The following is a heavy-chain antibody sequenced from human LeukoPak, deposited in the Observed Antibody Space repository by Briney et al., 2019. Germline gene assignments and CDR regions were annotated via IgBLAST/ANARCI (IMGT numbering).Heavy chain of an antibody. CDR2: ISSSSSTI. CDR3: ARNQDRITIFGVVIISPYMDV. J-gene: IGHJ6*03. V-gene: IGHV3-48*01. CDR1: GFTFSSYS. Sequence: GGSLRHSCAASGFTFSSYSMNWVRQAPGKGLEWVSYISSSSSTIYYADSVKGRFTISRDNAKNSLYLQINSLRAEDTAVYYCARNQDRITIFGVVIISPYMDVWGKGTTVTVSS. D-gene: IGHD3-3*01.